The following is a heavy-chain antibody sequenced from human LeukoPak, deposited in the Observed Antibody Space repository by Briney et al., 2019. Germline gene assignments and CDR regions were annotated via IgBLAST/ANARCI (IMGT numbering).Heavy chain of an antibody. CDR3: AKARGYSYGPHDETKRGFDY. V-gene: IGHV3-9*01. D-gene: IGHD5-18*01. CDR2: ISWNSGSI. J-gene: IGHJ4*02. CDR1: GFTFDDYA. Sequence: PGGSLRLSCAASGFTFDDYAMHRVRQAPGKGLEWVSGISWNSGSIGYADSVKGRFTISRDNAKNSLYLQMNSLRAEDTALYYCAKARGYSYGPHDETKRGFDYWGQGTLVTVSS.